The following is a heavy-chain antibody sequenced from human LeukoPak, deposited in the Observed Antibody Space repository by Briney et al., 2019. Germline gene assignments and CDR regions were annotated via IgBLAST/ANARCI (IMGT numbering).Heavy chain of an antibody. Sequence: ASVKVSCKASGYTFTSYAMNWVRQAPGQGLEWMGWINTNTGNPTYVQGFTGRFVFSLDTSVSTAYLQISSLKAEDTAVYYCASVSYSYGSGGFDYWGQGTLVTVSS. CDR3: ASVSYSYGSGGFDY. CDR2: INTNTGNP. CDR1: GYTFTSYA. V-gene: IGHV7-4-1*02. D-gene: IGHD3-10*01. J-gene: IGHJ4*02.